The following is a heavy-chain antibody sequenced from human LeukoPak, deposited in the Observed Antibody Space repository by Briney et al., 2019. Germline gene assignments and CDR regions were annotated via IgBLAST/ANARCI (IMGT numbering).Heavy chain of an antibody. V-gene: IGHV3-23*01. J-gene: IGHJ4*02. CDR3: ARDKRKEYSSSVKFVY. CDR1: GFTFSSYA. CDR2: ISGSGGST. Sequence: GGSLRLSCAASGFTFSSYAMSWVRQAPGKGLEWVSAISGSGGSTYYADSVKGRFTISRDNSKNTLYLQMNSLRAEDTAVYYCARDKRKEYSSSVKFVYWGQGTLVTVSS. D-gene: IGHD6-13*01.